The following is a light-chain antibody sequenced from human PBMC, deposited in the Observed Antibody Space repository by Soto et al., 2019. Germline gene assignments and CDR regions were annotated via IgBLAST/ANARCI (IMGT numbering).Light chain of an antibody. V-gene: IGLV6-57*04. J-gene: IGLJ3*02. CDR1: SGSIASNY. Sequence: NFMLTQPHSVSESPGKTVTISCTRSSGSIASNYVQWYQQRPGSAPTTVIYEDNQRPSGVPDRFSGSIDSSSNSASLTISGLKTEDEADYSCQSYDSNNLWVFGGGTQLTVL. CDR2: EDN. CDR3: QSYDSNNLWV.